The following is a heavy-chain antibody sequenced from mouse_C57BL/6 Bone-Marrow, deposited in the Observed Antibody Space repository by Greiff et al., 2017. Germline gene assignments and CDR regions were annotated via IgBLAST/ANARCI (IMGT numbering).Heavy chain of an antibody. CDR1: GYTFTSYG. V-gene: IGHV1-81*01. Sequence: QVQLQQSGAELARPGASVKLSCKASGYTFTSYGISWVKQRTGQGLEWIGEIYPRSGNPYYNEKFKGKATLTADKSSSTAYMELRSLTSEDSAVYFCARYLGPRIAYGGQGTLVTVSA. CDR2: IYPRSGNP. CDR3: ARYLGPRIAY. D-gene: IGHD4-1*01. J-gene: IGHJ3*01.